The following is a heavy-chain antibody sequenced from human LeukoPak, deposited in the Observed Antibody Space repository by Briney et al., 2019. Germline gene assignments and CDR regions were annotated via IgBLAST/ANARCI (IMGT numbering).Heavy chain of an antibody. CDR1: GFTFTNFG. V-gene: IGHV3-30*18. J-gene: IGHJ4*02. CDR3: AKGGPHYGSGSYFAFDY. Sequence: GGSLRLSCAASGFTFTNFGMHWVRQAPRKGLEWVTVISDDGNNKYFADSVKGRFTTSRDNSKNTLYLQMNSLRAEDTAVYYCAKGGPHYGSGSYFAFDYWGQGTLVTVSS. D-gene: IGHD3-10*01. CDR2: ISDDGNNK.